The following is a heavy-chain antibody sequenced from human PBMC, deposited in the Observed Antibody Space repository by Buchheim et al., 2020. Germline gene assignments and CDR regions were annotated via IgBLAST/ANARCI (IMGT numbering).Heavy chain of an antibody. J-gene: IGHJ4*02. CDR3: AKKAPTTLAAGPDY. CDR1: GFNFSIYG. D-gene: IGHD6-13*01. Sequence: QVQLVESGGGVVQPGRSLRLSCAASGFNFSIYGMHWVRQAPGKGLEWVAVISHRGSNEDYGASVKGRFTISRDNSNNTLYLQMNSLKPEDTAVYYCAKKAPTTLAAGPDYWGQGTL. CDR2: ISHRGSNE. V-gene: IGHV3-30*18.